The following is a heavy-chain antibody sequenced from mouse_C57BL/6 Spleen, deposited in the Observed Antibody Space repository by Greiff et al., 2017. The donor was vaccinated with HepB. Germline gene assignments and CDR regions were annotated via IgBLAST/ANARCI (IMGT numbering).Heavy chain of an antibody. CDR3: TRGKMYSNLVWFAY. D-gene: IGHD2-5*01. Sequence: VQLQQSGTVLARPGASVKMSCKTSGYTFTSYWMHWVKQRPGQGLEWIGAIYPGNSDTSYNQKFKGKAKLTAVTSASTAYMELSSLTNEDSAVYYCTRGKMYSNLVWFAYWGQGTLVTVSA. CDR2: IYPGNSDT. J-gene: IGHJ3*01. V-gene: IGHV1-5*01. CDR1: GYTFTSYW.